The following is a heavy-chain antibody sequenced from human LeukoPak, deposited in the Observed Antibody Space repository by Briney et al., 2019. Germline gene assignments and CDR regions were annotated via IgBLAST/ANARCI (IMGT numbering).Heavy chain of an antibody. CDR2: IYYDGST. Sequence: PSETLYLACSISGDSLSSSSYYWGWIRQPPGMGLEWIGNIYYDGSTYYNSSLKGRVTISVDTSKNQFSLKLSSVTAADTAVYYCARRGKQARAAFDIWGQGTMVTVSS. V-gene: IGHV4-39*01. CDR1: GDSLSSSSYY. D-gene: IGHD3-16*01. CDR3: ARRGKQARAAFDI. J-gene: IGHJ3*02.